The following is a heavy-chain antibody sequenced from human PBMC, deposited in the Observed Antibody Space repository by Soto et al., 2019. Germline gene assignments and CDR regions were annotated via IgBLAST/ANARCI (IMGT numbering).Heavy chain of an antibody. CDR2: IIPIFGTA. V-gene: IGHV1-69*13. CDR3: ARDYYDSSGPNPPDAFDI. CDR1: GGTFSSYA. Sequence: ASVKVSCKASGGTFSSYAISWVRQAPGQGLEWMGGIIPIFGTANYAQKFQGRVTITADESTSTAYMELSSLRSEDTAVYYCARDYYDSSGPNPPDAFDIWGQGTMVTV. J-gene: IGHJ3*02. D-gene: IGHD3-22*01.